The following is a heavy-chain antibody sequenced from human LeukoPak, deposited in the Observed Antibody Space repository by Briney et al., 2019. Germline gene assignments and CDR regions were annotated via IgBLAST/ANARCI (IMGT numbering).Heavy chain of an antibody. CDR3: ARGGSRQPFDY. CDR1: GFTFSSYW. J-gene: IGHJ4*02. CDR2: INSDGTII. D-gene: IGHD1-26*01. V-gene: IGHV3-74*01. Sequence: GGSLRLSCAASGFTFSSYWMHWVRQAPGKGLVWVSRINSDGTIIGYADSVKGRFTISRDNSKNTLYLQMNSLRAEDTALYYCARGGSRQPFDYWGQGTLVTVSS.